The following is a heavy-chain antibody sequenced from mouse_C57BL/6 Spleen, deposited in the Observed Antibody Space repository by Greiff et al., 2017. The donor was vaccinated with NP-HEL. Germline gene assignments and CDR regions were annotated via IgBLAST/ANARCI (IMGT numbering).Heavy chain of an antibody. Sequence: VQLQQSGAELAKPGASVKLSCKASGYTFTSYWMHWVKQRPGQGLDWIGYINPSSGYTKYNQKFKDKATLTADKSSSTAYLQLSMLTYDDSAFYYCARYRGDYAMDYWGQGTSVIVSS. J-gene: IGHJ4*01. D-gene: IGHD2-12*01. CDR2: INPSSGYT. CDR1: GYTFTSYW. V-gene: IGHV1-7*01. CDR3: ARYRGDYAMDY.